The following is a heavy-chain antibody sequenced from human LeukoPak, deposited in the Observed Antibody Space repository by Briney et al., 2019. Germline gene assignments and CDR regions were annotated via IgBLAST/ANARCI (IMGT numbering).Heavy chain of an antibody. CDR1: GFTFSSYW. Sequence: PGGSLRLSCAASGFTFSSYWMSWVRQAPGEGLEWVANIKQDGSEKYYVDSVKGRFTISRDNAKNSLYLQMNSLRAEDTAVYYCARAGSSGWYWGYYYYYYMDVWGKGTTVTVSS. J-gene: IGHJ6*03. V-gene: IGHV3-7*01. CDR2: IKQDGSEK. CDR3: ARAGSSGWYWGYYYYYYMDV. D-gene: IGHD6-19*01.